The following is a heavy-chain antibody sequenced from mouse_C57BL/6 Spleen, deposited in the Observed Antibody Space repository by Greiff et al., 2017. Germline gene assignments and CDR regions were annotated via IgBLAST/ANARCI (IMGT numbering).Heavy chain of an antibody. CDR2: IDPANGNT. CDR3: APDALYWYFDV. J-gene: IGHJ1*03. Sequence: VQLKQSVAELVRPGASVKLSCTASGFNIKNTYMHWVKQRPEQGLGWIGRIDPANGNTKSAPKFQSKATLTADTSSNTAYLQRSSLTSDDTAIYYGAPDALYWYFDVWGTGTTVTVSS. V-gene: IGHV14-3*01. CDR1: GFNIKNTY.